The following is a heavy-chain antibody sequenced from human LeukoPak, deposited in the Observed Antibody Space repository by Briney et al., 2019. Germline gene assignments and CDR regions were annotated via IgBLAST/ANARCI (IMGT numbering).Heavy chain of an antibody. V-gene: IGHV3-33*01. CDR1: GFTFSSYG. CDR3: ARGPAAGTDLFFYYYGMDV. CDR2: IWYDGSNK. J-gene: IGHJ6*02. D-gene: IGHD6-13*01. Sequence: PGRSLRLSCAASGFTFSSYGMHWVRQAPGKGLEWVAVIWYDGSNKYYADSVKGRFTISRDNSKNTLYLQMDSLRAEDTAVYYCARGPAAGTDLFFYYYGMDVWGQGTTVTVSS.